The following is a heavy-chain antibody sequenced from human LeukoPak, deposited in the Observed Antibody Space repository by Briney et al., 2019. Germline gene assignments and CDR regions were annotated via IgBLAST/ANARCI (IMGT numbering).Heavy chain of an antibody. V-gene: IGHV3-53*01. Sequence: GGSLRLSCAASGFTVSSNYMSWVRQAPGKGLEWVSVIYSGGSTYYADSVKGRFTISRDNSKNTLYLQMNSLRAEDTAVYYCARGIVVVPAARYYGMDVWGQGTTVTVSS. CDR3: ARGIVVVPAARYYGMDV. D-gene: IGHD2-2*01. J-gene: IGHJ6*02. CDR1: GFTVSSNY. CDR2: IYSGGST.